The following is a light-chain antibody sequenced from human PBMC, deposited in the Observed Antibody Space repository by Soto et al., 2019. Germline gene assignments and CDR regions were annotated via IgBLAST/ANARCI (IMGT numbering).Light chain of an antibody. CDR3: QQSYSTLIT. CDR2: AAS. Sequence: DIQMTQSPSSLSASVGDRVTITCRTSQSISNYLNWYQQKPGKAPKLLIYAASTLPSGVPSRFSGSGSGTDFSLAISSLQPEDSATYYCQQSYSTLITFGQGTRLEIK. CDR1: QSISNY. V-gene: IGKV1-39*01. J-gene: IGKJ5*01.